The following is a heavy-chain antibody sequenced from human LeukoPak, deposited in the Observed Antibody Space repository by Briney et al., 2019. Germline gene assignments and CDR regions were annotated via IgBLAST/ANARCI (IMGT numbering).Heavy chain of an antibody. Sequence: GGSLRLSCAASGFIFSDASMSWVRQAPGKGLEWVSYFSTRSSTISYADSVKGRFAISRDNAKNSLYLQMNSLRDEDTAVYYCARDQDYGFDYWGQGTLVIVSS. CDR2: FSTRSSTI. J-gene: IGHJ4*02. CDR3: ARDQDYGFDY. D-gene: IGHD4-17*01. CDR1: GFIFSDAS. V-gene: IGHV3-48*02.